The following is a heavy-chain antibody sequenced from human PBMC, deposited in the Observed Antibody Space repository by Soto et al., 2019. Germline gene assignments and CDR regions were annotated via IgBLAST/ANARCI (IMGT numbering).Heavy chain of an antibody. D-gene: IGHD3-22*01. V-gene: IGHV3-73*01. J-gene: IGHJ4*02. CDR3: VKGEYYYDSSGYYPFDY. CDR1: GFTFSGSA. CDR2: IRSKANSYAT. Sequence: GGSLRLSCAASGFTFSGSAMHWVRQASGKGLEWVGRIRSKANSYATAYAASVKGRFTISRDDSKNTAYLQMNSLKTEDTAVYYCVKGEYYYDSSGYYPFDYWGQGTLVTVSS.